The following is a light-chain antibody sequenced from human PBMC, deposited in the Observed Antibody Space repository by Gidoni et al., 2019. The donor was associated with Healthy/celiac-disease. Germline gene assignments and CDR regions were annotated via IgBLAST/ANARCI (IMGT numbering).Light chain of an antibody. J-gene: IGLJ2*01. CDR2: YDS. CDR1: NIGSKS. CDR3: QVWDSRVV. Sequence: SYVLTQPPSVSVAPGKTARLTCGGNNIGSKSVHWYQQKPGQAPVLVIYYDSDRPSGIPERFSGSNSGNTATLTISRVEAGDEADYYCQVWDSRVVFGGGTKLTVL. V-gene: IGLV3-21*04.